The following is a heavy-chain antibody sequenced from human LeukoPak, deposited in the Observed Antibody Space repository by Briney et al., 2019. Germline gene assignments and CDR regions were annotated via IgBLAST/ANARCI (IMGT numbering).Heavy chain of an antibody. CDR3: ASSPYGWFGELLVSYFDY. CDR2: IIPVFGTA. D-gene: IGHD3-10*01. J-gene: IGHJ4*02. CDR1: GGTFSTYV. V-gene: IGHV1-69*13. Sequence: GASVKVSCKASGGTFSTYVISWVRQAPGQGLEWMGGIIPVFGTANYAEKFQDRVTITADESTSTAYMELSSLRSEDTAVYYCASSPYGWFGELLVSYFDYWGQGTLVTVSS.